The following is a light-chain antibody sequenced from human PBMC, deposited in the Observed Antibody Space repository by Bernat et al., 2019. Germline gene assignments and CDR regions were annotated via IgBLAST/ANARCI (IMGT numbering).Light chain of an antibody. J-gene: IGLJ2*01. Sequence: QSVLTQPPSASGTPGQRVTISCSGSRSNIGSNYVFWYQQLPGTAPKLLIYMNNKRPSGVPDRFSGSKSGTSASLSITGLRSEDEADYYCATWDDNLSPHVVFGGGTKLTVL. V-gene: IGLV1-47*01. CDR3: ATWDDNLSPHVV. CDR1: RSNIGSNY. CDR2: MNN.